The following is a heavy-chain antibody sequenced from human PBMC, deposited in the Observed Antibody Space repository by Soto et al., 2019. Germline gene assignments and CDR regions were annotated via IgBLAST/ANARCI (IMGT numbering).Heavy chain of an antibody. CDR1: GYSFTSYW. V-gene: IGHV5-10-1*01. CDR2: IDPSDSYT. J-gene: IGHJ4*02. D-gene: IGHD3-22*01. CDR3: ARHVSHGIYYDSSGYSVDY. Sequence: GESLKISCKGSGYSFTSYWISWVRQMPGKGLDWMGRIDPSDSYTNYSPSFQGHVTISADKSISTAYLQWSSLKASDTAMYYCARHVSHGIYYDSSGYSVDYWGQGTLVTVSS.